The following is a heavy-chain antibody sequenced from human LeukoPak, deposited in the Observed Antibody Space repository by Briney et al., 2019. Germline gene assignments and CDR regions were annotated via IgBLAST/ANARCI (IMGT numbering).Heavy chain of an antibody. Sequence: GGSLRLSCAASGLTFSSYAMSWVRQAPGKGLEWVSAISSSGGSTYYADSVKGRFTISRDNSKNTLYMQMNSLRAEDTAVYYCAKGAYGEYDYWGQGTLVTVPS. CDR2: ISSSGGST. V-gene: IGHV3-23*01. J-gene: IGHJ4*02. CDR1: GLTFSSYA. CDR3: AKGAYGEYDY. D-gene: IGHD4-17*01.